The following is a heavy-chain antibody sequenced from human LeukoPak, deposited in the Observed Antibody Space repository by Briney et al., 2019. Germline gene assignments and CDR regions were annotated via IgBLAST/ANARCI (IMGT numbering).Heavy chain of an antibody. V-gene: IGHV4-59*02. CDR1: GGSVSTYY. J-gene: IGHJ5*02. CDR3: ARAYCTSTSCSWFDP. D-gene: IGHD2-2*01. CDR2: IHHSGST. Sequence: SETLSLTCAVSGGSVSTYYWSWIRQPPGKGREWIGYIHHSGSTNYNPSLKSRVTVSIDTSKNQFSLKLRSVTAADTAVYYCARAYCTSTSCSWFDPWGQGTLVTVSS.